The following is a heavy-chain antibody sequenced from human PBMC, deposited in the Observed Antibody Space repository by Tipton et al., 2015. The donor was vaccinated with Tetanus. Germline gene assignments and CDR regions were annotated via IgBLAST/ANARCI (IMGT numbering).Heavy chain of an antibody. D-gene: IGHD2-15*01. CDR2: SWYDGTDK. CDR1: GFIFSGYG. V-gene: IGHV3-33*01. Sequence: SGFIFSGYGIHWVRQAPGKGLEWVAVSWYDGTDKYYADSVKGRFTISRDNSKNTLYLQMNSLRAEDTAVYYCAREADCSGGSFFSGDFDNWGQGTQVTVSS. CDR3: AREADCSGGSFFSGDFDN. J-gene: IGHJ4*02.